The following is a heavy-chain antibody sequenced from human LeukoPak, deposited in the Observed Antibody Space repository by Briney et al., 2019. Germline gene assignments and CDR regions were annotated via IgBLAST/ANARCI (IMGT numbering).Heavy chain of an antibody. V-gene: IGHV3-48*03. CDR1: KFTFSTFA. CDR3: ARGPYSSNWYVDY. J-gene: IGHJ4*02. Sequence: GGSLRLSCAASKFTFSTFAMHWVRQAPGKGLEWISYISRTGTSIYYADSVKGRFTISRDSAKNSLYLQMNSLRAEDTAVYYCARGPYSSNWYVDYWGQGTLVTVAS. CDR2: ISRTGTSI. D-gene: IGHD6-13*01.